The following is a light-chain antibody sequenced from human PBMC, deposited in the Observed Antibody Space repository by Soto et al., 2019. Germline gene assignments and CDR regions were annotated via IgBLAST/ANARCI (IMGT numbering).Light chain of an antibody. CDR3: MQGTHWPWT. J-gene: IGKJ1*01. CDR2: TVS. V-gene: IGKV2-30*01. CDR1: QGLVYSDGNTY. Sequence: DVVMTQSPLYLPVTLGQPASISCRSSQGLVYSDGNTYLNWFHQRPGQSPRRLIYTVSKRDSGAPDRFSGSGSGTEFTLKISRVEAEDVAVYYCMQGTHWPWTFGQGTKAEIK.